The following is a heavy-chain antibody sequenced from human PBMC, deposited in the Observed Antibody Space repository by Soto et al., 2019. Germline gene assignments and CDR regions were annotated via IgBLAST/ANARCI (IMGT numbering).Heavy chain of an antibody. V-gene: IGHV1-69*01. D-gene: IGHD3-22*01. Sequence: QVQLVQSGAEVKKPGSSVKVSCKASGGTFSSYAISWVRQAPGQGLEWMGGPIPIFGTANYAQKFQGRVTITADESTSTAYMELSSVRSEDKAVYYCAREGAGALLPEYGMDVWGQGTTVTVSS. CDR2: PIPIFGTA. CDR3: AREGAGALLPEYGMDV. CDR1: GGTFSSYA. J-gene: IGHJ6*02.